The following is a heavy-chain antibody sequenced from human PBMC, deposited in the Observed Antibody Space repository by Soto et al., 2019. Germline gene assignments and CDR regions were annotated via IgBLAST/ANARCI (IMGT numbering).Heavy chain of an antibody. V-gene: IGHV1-69*08. D-gene: IGHD5-12*01. CDR1: GGTFSSYT. J-gene: IGHJ5*02. CDR2: IIPILGIA. CDR3: ARDLSGYDPNWFDP. Sequence: QVQLVQSGAEVKKRGSSVKVSCKASGGTFSSYTISWVRQAPGQGLEWMGRIIPILGIANYAQKFQGRVTITADKSTSTAYMELSSLRSEDTAVYYCARDLSGYDPNWFDPWGQGTLVTVSS.